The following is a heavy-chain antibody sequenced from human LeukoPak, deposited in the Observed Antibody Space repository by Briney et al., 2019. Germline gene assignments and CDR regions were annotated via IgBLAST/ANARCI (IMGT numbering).Heavy chain of an antibody. CDR2: IIPIFGTA. CDR3: ARSDVITMVRGVVFPYYYYYMDV. CDR1: GGTFSSYA. V-gene: IGHV1-69*13. D-gene: IGHD3-10*01. Sequence: SVKVSCKASGGTFSSYAISWVRQAPGQGLEWMGGIIPIFGTANYAQKFQGRVTITADESTGTAYMELSSLRSEDTAVYYCARSDVITMVRGVVFPYYYYYMDVWGKGTTVTISS. J-gene: IGHJ6*03.